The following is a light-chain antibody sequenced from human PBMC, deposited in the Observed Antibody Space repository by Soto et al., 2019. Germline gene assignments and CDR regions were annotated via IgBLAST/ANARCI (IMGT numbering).Light chain of an antibody. V-gene: IGKV3-20*01. CDR2: GAF. CDR1: QSVSSRN. J-gene: IGKJ2*01. CDR3: RLYGDSPPAYT. Sequence: EIVLTQSPGTLSLFPGERATLSCRASQSVSSRNLAWYRQKPGQAPSLLIYGAFNRATGIPDRFSGSGSATDFTLTISRLEPADFAVYHCRLYGDSPPAYTFGQGTKLDIK.